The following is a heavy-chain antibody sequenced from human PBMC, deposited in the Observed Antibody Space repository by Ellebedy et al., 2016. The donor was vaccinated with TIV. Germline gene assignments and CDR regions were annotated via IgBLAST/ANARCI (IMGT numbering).Heavy chain of an antibody. J-gene: IGHJ4*02. D-gene: IGHD3-9*01. CDR3: ARRGALTGFLHFDY. CDR2: IIPKFGTT. V-gene: IGHV1-69*13. Sequence: AASVKVSCKASGGTFSSYAISWVRRAPGQGLEWMGGIIPKFGTTYYAQKFKGRVTVTADESTSTAYMELSSLRSEDTAVYYCARRGALTGFLHFDYWGQGTLVTVSS. CDR1: GGTFSSYA.